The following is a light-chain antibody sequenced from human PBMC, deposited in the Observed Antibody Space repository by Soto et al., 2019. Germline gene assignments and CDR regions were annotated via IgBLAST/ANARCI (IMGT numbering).Light chain of an antibody. CDR3: GSFTTSTIWV. CDR2: GVN. Sequence: QSVLTQPASVSGSPGQSITVSCTGSSSDFGDDKYVSWYQQQPGKGPNLLIYGVNSRPSGISNRFSGSKSGNTASLTISGLQVEDEAEYFCGSFTTSTIWVFGGGTKVTVL. J-gene: IGLJ3*02. CDR1: SSDFGDDKY. V-gene: IGLV2-14*01.